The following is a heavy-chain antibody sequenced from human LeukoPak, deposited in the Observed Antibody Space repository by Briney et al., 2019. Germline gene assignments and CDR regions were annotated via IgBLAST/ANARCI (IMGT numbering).Heavy chain of an antibody. V-gene: IGHV3-49*03. D-gene: IGHD4-17*01. CDR2: IRSKAYGGTT. CDR1: GFTFGDYA. Sequence: PGGSLRLSCSASGFTFGDYAMSWFRQAPGKGLEWVGFIRSKAYGGTTEYAASVKGRFTISRDDSKSFVYLQMNSLKTEDTAVYYCTRSTDYGDSPSDYWGQGTLVTVSS. CDR3: TRSTDYGDSPSDY. J-gene: IGHJ4*02.